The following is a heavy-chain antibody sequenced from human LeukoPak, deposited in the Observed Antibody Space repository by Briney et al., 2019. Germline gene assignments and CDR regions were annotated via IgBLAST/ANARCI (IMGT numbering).Heavy chain of an antibody. CDR2: IIPIFGTA. V-gene: IGHV1-69*05. CDR1: GGTFSSYA. CDR3: ARDGSGDSSSSLGNYYYYMDV. Sequence: GASVTVSCKASGGTFSSYAISWVRQAPGQGLEWMGGIIPIFGTANYAQKFQGRVTITTDESTSTAYMELSSLRSEDTAVYYCARDGSGDSSSSLGNYYYYMDVWGKGTTVTVSS. D-gene: IGHD6-6*01. J-gene: IGHJ6*03.